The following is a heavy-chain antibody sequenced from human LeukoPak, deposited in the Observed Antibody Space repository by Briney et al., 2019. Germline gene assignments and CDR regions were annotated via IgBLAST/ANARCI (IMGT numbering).Heavy chain of an antibody. CDR1: WFPFNNYC. Sequence: GSLELSFSASWFPFNNYCMNWGPPAPRKGLEGVSGIYANGDTTKYADSVKGRFTISRDNAENTVLLQMNSLRADDTAVYYCAKEGRIAAGTGDYFDYWGQGTLVTVSS. J-gene: IGHJ4*02. CDR3: AKEGRIAAGTGDYFDY. V-gene: IGHV3-23*01. D-gene: IGHD6-13*01. CDR2: IYANGDTT.